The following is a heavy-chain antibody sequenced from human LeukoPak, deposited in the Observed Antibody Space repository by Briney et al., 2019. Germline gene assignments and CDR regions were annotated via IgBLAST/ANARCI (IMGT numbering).Heavy chain of an antibody. D-gene: IGHD3-10*01. CDR2: INHSGST. CDR1: GGSFSGYY. Sequence: SETLSLTCAVYGGSFSGYYWSWFRQPPGKGLEWIGEINHSGSTNYNPSLKSRVTISVDTSKNQFSLKLSSVTAADTAVYYCARGQRYYGSGSYFVYWGQGTLVTVSS. CDR3: ARGQRYYGSGSYFVY. J-gene: IGHJ4*02. V-gene: IGHV4-34*01.